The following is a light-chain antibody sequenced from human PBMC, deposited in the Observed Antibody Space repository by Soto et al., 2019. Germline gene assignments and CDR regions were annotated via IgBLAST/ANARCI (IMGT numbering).Light chain of an antibody. CDR3: QQYGSSLTWT. Sequence: EIVITQSPATLSVSPGERATLSCRASQSVSSNLAWYQQKPGQAPGLLIYGASTRATGIPARFSGSGSGTEFTLTISSLQSEDFAVYYCQQYGSSLTWTFGQGTKVDIK. CDR2: GAS. V-gene: IGKV3-15*01. J-gene: IGKJ1*01. CDR1: QSVSSN.